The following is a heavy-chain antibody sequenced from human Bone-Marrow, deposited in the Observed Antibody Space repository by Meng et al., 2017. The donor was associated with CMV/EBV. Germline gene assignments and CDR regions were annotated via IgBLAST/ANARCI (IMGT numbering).Heavy chain of an antibody. D-gene: IGHD1-1*01. CDR2: IRSKTYGGTT. CDR3: TRAVRTVPT. Sequence: GGSLRLSCTASGFTFGDYAMSWVRQAPGKGLEWVGFIRSKTYGGTTEYATSVKGRFTISRDDSKSIAYLQMNSLKTEDTAVYYCTRAVRTVPTWGQGTLVTVSS. V-gene: IGHV3-49*04. CDR1: GFTFGDYA. J-gene: IGHJ1*01.